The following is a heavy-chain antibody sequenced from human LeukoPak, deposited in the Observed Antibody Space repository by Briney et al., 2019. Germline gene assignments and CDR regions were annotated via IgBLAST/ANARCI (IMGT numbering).Heavy chain of an antibody. D-gene: IGHD3-9*01. Sequence: PGGSLRLSCATSGFTFSSHAMSWVRQAPGKGLEWVSDVSGGGGSTSYADSVKGRFTISRDNSKNTLYLQMNSLRAEDTAVYYCARDINDIPAYYFDYWGQGTLVTVSS. CDR3: ARDINDIPAYYFDY. V-gene: IGHV3-23*01. CDR2: VSGGGGST. J-gene: IGHJ4*02. CDR1: GFTFSSHA.